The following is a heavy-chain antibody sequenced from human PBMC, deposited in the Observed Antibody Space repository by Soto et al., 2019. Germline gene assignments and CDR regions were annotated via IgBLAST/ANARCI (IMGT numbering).Heavy chain of an antibody. D-gene: IGHD3-9*01. Sequence: SVKVSCKTSGFTLSSSAVHWVRQARGHRLQWIGWIDVGSGNANYAQMDQERVTISRDMSTSTAYMELTSLRPEDTAVYYCARGAPNYDILTGYYHPWFDPWGQGTLVTVSS. V-gene: IGHV1-58*01. CDR3: ARGAPNYDILTGYYHPWFDP. CDR2: IDVGSGNA. CDR1: GFTLSSSA. J-gene: IGHJ5*02.